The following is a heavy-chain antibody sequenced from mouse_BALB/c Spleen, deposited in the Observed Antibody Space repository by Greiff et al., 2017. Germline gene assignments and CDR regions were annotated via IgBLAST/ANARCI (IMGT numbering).Heavy chain of an antibody. V-gene: IGHV1-9*01. CDR1: GYTFSSYW. CDR2: ILPGSGST. CDR3: ARGGLLGFAY. J-gene: IGHJ3*01. Sequence: QVQLKESGAELMKPGASVKISCKATGYTFSSYWIEWVKQRPGHGLEWIGEILPGSGSTNYNEKFKGKATFTADTSSNTAYMQFSSLTSEDSAVYYCARGGLLGFAYWGQGTLVTVSA. D-gene: IGHD2-3*01.